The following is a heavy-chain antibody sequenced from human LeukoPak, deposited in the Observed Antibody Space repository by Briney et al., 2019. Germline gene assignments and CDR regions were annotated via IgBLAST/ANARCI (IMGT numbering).Heavy chain of an antibody. Sequence: ASVKVSCKASGYTFTSYDINWVRQATGQGLEWMGWMNPNSGNTSYAQKFQGRVTITRNTSISTAYMELSSLRSEDTAVYYCARGPRYEDFDYWGQGTLVTVSS. CDR3: ARGPRYEDFDY. CDR1: GYTFTSYD. CDR2: MNPNSGNT. D-gene: IGHD3-3*01. J-gene: IGHJ4*02. V-gene: IGHV1-8*03.